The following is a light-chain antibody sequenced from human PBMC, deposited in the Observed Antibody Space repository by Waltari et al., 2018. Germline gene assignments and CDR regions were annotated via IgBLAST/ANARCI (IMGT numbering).Light chain of an antibody. CDR3: QKYNSAPRT. CDR1: QGISNY. CDR2: AAS. V-gene: IGKV1-27*01. Sequence: DIQMTQSPSSLSASVGDRVTITCRASQGISNYLAWYQPKPGKVPKLLIDAASTLQSGVPSRFSGSGSGTEFTLTISSLQPEDVATYYCQKYNSAPRTFGQGTKVEIK. J-gene: IGKJ1*01.